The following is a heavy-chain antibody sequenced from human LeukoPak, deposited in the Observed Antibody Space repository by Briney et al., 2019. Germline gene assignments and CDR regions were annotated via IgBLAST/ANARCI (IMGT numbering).Heavy chain of an antibody. Sequence: GGSLRLSCAASGFTFSSYAIYWVRQAPGKGLEWVAVISYDGSNKYYADSVKGRFTISRDNSKNTLYLQMNSLRAEDTAVYYCASRDQAAAGTDYWGQGTLVTVSS. D-gene: IGHD6-13*01. V-gene: IGHV3-30-3*01. J-gene: IGHJ4*02. CDR2: ISYDGSNK. CDR3: ASRDQAAAGTDY. CDR1: GFTFSSYA.